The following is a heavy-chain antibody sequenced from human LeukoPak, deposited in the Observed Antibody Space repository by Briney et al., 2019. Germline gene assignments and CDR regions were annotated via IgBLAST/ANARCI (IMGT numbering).Heavy chain of an antibody. CDR1: GFTFSTYS. CDR2: ISSSSSYI. D-gene: IGHD1-14*01. Sequence: GGSLRLSCAASGFTFSTYSMNWVRQAPGKGLEWVSSISSSSSYIYYANSVKGRFTISRDNTKSSLHLQMNSLRAEDTAVYYCARLARSWAEWHYYYMDVWGKGTTVTISS. CDR3: ARLARSWAEWHYYYMDV. V-gene: IGHV3-21*01. J-gene: IGHJ6*03.